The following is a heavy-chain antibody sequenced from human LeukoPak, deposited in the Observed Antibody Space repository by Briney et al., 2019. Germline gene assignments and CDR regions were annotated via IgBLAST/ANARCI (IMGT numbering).Heavy chain of an antibody. CDR2: IYYSGST. V-gene: IGHV4-39*07. Sequence: SETLSLTCTVSGGSISSSSYYWGWIRQPPGKGLEWYGSIYYSGSTYYNPSLKRRVTISVDTSKNQFSLKLSSVTAADTAVYYCARGSSWYQSNFDYWGQGTLVTVSS. D-gene: IGHD6-13*01. CDR3: ARGSSWYQSNFDY. CDR1: GGSISSSSYY. J-gene: IGHJ4*02.